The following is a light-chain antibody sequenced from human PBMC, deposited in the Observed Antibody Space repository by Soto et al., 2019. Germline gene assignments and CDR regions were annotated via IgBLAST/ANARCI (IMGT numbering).Light chain of an antibody. Sequence: DIQMTQSPSSLSASVGDRVTITCRASRTINNFLSWFQQKPGKPPKLLIYGASRLHSGVPSRFSGSGSGTDFLLTISDLQAEDVASYFCQQSSSTPYTFGQATKLEL. CDR2: GAS. CDR1: RTINNF. CDR3: QQSSSTPYT. V-gene: IGKV1-39*01. J-gene: IGKJ2*01.